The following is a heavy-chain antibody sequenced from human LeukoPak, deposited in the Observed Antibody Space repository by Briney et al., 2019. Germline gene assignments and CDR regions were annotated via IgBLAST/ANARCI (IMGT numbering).Heavy chain of an antibody. D-gene: IGHD3-10*01. V-gene: IGHV3-23*01. CDR1: GFTFSTYA. Sequence: PGGSLRLSCVASGFTFSTYAMSWVRQAPGKGLEWVSVISGSGGATYYADSVKGRFPISRDHSKNPLYLQLKSLGAEAAALVYCAKYVFSYGSGSYLAHWGQGTQVTVSS. J-gene: IGHJ4*02. CDR2: ISGSGGAT. CDR3: AKYVFSYGSGSYLAH.